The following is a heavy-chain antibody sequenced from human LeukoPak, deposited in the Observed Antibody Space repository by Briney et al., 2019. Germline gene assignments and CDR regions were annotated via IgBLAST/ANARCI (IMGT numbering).Heavy chain of an antibody. J-gene: IGHJ4*02. CDR3: ARASGYSGYDWVYYFDY. V-gene: IGHV4-4*07. CDR2: IYTSEST. Sequence: SETLSLTCTVSGGSISSYYWSWIRQPAGKGLEWIGRIYTSESTNYNPSLKSRVTMSVDTSKNQFSLKLSSVTAADTAVYYCARASGYSGYDWVYYFDYWGQGTLVTVSS. D-gene: IGHD5-12*01. CDR1: GGSISSYY.